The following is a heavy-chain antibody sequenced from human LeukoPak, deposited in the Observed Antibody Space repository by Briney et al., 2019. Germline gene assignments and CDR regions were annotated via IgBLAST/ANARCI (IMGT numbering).Heavy chain of an antibody. CDR3: AIVGATREAGADY. CDR1: GGSISSSSYY. Sequence: SETLSLTCTVSGGSISSSSYYWGWIRQPPGKGLEWIGSIYYSGSTYYNPSLKSRVTISVDTSKNQFSLKLSSVTAADTAVYYCAIVGATREAGADYWGQGTLVTVSS. J-gene: IGHJ4*02. CDR2: IYYSGST. D-gene: IGHD1-26*01. V-gene: IGHV4-39*01.